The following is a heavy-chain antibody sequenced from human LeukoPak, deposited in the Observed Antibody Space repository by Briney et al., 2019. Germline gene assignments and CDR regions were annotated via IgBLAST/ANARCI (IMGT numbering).Heavy chain of an antibody. CDR1: GYSFSSYG. V-gene: IGHV3-33*07. Sequence: PGGSLRLSCAASGYSFSSYGMYWVRQAPPKGLEWEAVIWYVGTNKNYADAAQGRFTISRDNAMNTLYPHKQSLGAEDTAVYYCARARDICDIFPFSALDYWGQGTLVTVSS. CDR3: ARARDICDIFPFSALDY. CDR2: IWYVGTNK. J-gene: IGHJ4*02. D-gene: IGHD3-9*01.